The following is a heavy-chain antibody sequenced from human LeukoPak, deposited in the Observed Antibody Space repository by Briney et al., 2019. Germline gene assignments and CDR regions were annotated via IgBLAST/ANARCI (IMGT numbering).Heavy chain of an antibody. V-gene: IGHV4-39*01. CDR3: ARHGRVGGSGSYPHFDY. CDR1: GGSISSSSYY. CDR2: IYYSGST. Sequence: SETLSLTCTVSGGSISSSSYYWGWIRQPPGKGLEWIGSIYYSGSTYYNPSLKSRVTISVDTSKNQFSLKLSSVTAADTAVYYCARHGRVGGSGSYPHFDYWGQGTLVTVSS. D-gene: IGHD1-26*01. J-gene: IGHJ4*02.